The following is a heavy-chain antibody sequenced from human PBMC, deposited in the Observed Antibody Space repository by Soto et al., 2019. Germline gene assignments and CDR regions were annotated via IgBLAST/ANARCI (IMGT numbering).Heavy chain of an antibody. D-gene: IGHD6-13*01. Sequence: SETLSLTCTVSGGSISSSTYYWGWIRQPPGKGLEWIASIYYSGRTHYNPSLESRVTISVDTSKNQFSLRLSSVTAADTAVYYCARHSSGSGISWSPVWGQGTMVTLSS. CDR2: IYYSGRT. CDR3: ARHSSGSGISWSPV. J-gene: IGHJ3*01. V-gene: IGHV4-39*01. CDR1: GGSISSSTYY.